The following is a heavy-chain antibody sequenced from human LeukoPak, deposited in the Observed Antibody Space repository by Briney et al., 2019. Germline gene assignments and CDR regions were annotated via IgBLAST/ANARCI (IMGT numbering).Heavy chain of an antibody. D-gene: IGHD3-9*01. Sequence: SETLSLTCAVYGGSFSGYYWSWIRQPPGKGLEWIGEINHSGSTNYNPSLKSRVTISVDTSKNQFSLKLSSVTAADTAVYYCARGLRYFDWFHHDAFDIWGQGTMVTVSS. CDR1: GGSFSGYY. J-gene: IGHJ3*02. CDR3: ARGLRYFDWFHHDAFDI. V-gene: IGHV4-34*01. CDR2: INHSGST.